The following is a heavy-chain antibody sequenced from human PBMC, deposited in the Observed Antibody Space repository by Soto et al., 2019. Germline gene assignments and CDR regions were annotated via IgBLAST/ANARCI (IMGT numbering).Heavy chain of an antibody. CDR2: INHSGST. J-gene: IGHJ5*02. CDR1: GGSCSGYY. V-gene: IGHV4-34*01. Sequence: SETLSLTCAVYGGSCSGYYWSWIRQPPGKGLEWIGEINHSGSTNYNPSLKSRVTISVDTSKNQFSLKLSSVTAADTAVYYCARLSGYYDILTGYYNWFDPWGQGTLVTVSS. CDR3: ARLSGYYDILTGYYNWFDP. D-gene: IGHD3-9*01.